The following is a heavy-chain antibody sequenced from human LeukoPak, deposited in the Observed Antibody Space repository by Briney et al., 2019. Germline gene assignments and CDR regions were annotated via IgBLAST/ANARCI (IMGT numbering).Heavy chain of an antibody. D-gene: IGHD6-19*01. CDR1: GYTFTDYY. CDR2: INPNNGGT. Sequence: ASVKVSCKASGYTFTDYYMHWVRQAPGQGLEWMGWINPNNGGTNFPQRFQGRVTMTRDTSISTAYMELSKLRSDDTAVYYCARDSSSGWYWGQGILVTVSS. V-gene: IGHV1-2*02. J-gene: IGHJ4*02. CDR3: ARDSSSGWY.